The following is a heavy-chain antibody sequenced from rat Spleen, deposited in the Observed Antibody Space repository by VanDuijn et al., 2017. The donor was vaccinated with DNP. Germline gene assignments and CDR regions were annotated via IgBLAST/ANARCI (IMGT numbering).Heavy chain of an antibody. CDR1: GFTFSDYA. J-gene: IGHJ4*01. V-gene: IGHV5S10*01. Sequence: EVQLVESGGGLVQPGNSLKLSCAASGFTFSDYAMAWVRQSPTKGLKWVATIIYDGSRNYYRDSMKGRFTISRDNVKSTLYLQMDSLRSEDTATYYCTKHKGSSSSYGMDAWGQGTSVTVSS. CDR2: IIYDGSRN. CDR3: TKHKGSSSSYGMDA. D-gene: IGHD1-2*01.